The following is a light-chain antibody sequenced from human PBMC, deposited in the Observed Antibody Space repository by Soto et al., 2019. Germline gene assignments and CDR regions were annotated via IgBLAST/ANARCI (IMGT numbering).Light chain of an antibody. Sequence: EIVMTQSQATLSVSPGERATLSYRASQRFSSTLAWYQQKPGQAPRLLIYGASTRATGIPARFSGSGSGTEFTLTISSLQSEDFAVYYCQQYNNWPPWTFGQGTKVEIK. V-gene: IGKV3-15*01. CDR3: QQYNNWPPWT. CDR2: GAS. J-gene: IGKJ1*01. CDR1: QRFSST.